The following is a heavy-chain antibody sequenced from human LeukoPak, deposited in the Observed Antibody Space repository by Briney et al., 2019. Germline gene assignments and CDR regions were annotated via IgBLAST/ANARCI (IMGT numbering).Heavy chain of an antibody. Sequence: GASVKVSCKASGYTFIGYYMHWVRQAPGQGLEWMGWINPNSGGTNYAQKFQGRVTMTRDTSISTAYMELSRLRSDDTAVYYCARLSCSTTSCYNEPWGQGTLVTVSS. J-gene: IGHJ5*02. CDR1: GYTFIGYY. CDR2: INPNSGGT. CDR3: ARLSCSTTSCYNEP. D-gene: IGHD2-2*02. V-gene: IGHV1-2*02.